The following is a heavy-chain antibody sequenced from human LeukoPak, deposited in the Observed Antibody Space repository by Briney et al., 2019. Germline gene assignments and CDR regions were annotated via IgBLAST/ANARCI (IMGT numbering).Heavy chain of an antibody. CDR1: GFTFSSYW. CDR3: ATYTHWVAGDV. D-gene: IGHD3-16*01. Sequence: GGSLRLSCAASGFTFSSYWMSWVRQAPGKGLEWVANIKEDGSEKNYVDSVKGRFPISRENAKNSLYLQMGSLRAEDTAVYYCATYTHWVAGDVWGQGTTVTVSS. V-gene: IGHV3-7*01. J-gene: IGHJ6*02. CDR2: IKEDGSEK.